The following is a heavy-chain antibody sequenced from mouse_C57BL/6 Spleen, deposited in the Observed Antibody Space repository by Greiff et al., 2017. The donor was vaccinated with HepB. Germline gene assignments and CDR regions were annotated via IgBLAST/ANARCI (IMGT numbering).Heavy chain of an antibody. J-gene: IGHJ2*01. Sequence: EVHLVESGGGLVKPGGSLKLSCAASGFTFSSYAMSWVRQTPEKRLEWVATISDGGSYTYYPDNVKGRFTISRDNAKNNLYLQMSHLKSEDTAMYYCARDSAGPFGDWGQGTTLTVSS. V-gene: IGHV5-4*01. D-gene: IGHD3-2*02. CDR1: GFTFSSYA. CDR2: ISDGGSYT. CDR3: ARDSAGPFGD.